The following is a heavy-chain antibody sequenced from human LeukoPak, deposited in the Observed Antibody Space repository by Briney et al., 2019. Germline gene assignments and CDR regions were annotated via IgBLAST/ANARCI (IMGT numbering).Heavy chain of an antibody. J-gene: IGHJ5*02. CDR2: LYYTGST. Sequence: PSETLSLTCTVSGGSVSDYYWSWIRQSPGKGLEWIGYLYYTGSTSYNPSLKSRVTISADTSKNQFSLKLNSVTAADMAVYYCARLAEIGYYYDSSGPDTWFDPWGQGTLVTVSS. D-gene: IGHD3-22*01. V-gene: IGHV4-59*02. CDR3: ARLAEIGYYYDSSGPDTWFDP. CDR1: GGSVSDYY.